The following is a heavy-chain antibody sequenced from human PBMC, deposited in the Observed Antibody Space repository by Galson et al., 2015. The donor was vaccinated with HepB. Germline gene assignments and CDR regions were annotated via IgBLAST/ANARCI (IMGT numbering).Heavy chain of an antibody. D-gene: IGHD6-13*01. Sequence: LSLTCTVSGGSISSSSYYWGWIRQPPGKGLEWIGSIYYSGSTYYNPSLKSRVTISVDTSKNQFSLKLSSVTAADTAVYYCARTSGVIAAAGTVEEWELVGAFDYWGQGTLVTVSS. V-gene: IGHV4-39*01. CDR3: ARTSGVIAAAGTVEEWELVGAFDY. CDR1: GGSISSSSYY. CDR2: IYYSGST. J-gene: IGHJ4*02.